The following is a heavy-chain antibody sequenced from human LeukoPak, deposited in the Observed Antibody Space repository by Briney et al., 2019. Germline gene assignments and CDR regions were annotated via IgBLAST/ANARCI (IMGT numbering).Heavy chain of an antibody. CDR2: FDPEDGET. V-gene: IGHV1-24*01. CDR3: ATTNSSSWYRYGMDV. D-gene: IGHD6-13*01. J-gene: IGHJ6*02. CDR1: GYTLTDLS. Sequence: ASVKVSCKVSGYTLTDLSMHWVRQAPGKGLEWMGGFDPEDGETIYAQKFQGRVTMTEDTSTDTAYMELSSLRSEDTAVYYRATTNSSSWYRYGMDVWGQGTTVTVSS.